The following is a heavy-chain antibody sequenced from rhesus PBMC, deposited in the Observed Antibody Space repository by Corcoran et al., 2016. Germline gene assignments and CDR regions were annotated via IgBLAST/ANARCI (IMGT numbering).Heavy chain of an antibody. CDR3: TLYSSWSPDFDY. D-gene: IGHD6-13*01. CDR1: GFLFSHYY. Sequence: EVQLVESGGGLVQPGGSLRLSCAASGFLFSHYYIHWVRQTQGKGLEWVGLIKNKANSYTTEYAAAVKGRFTISRDDSKNTLYLQMSSLKTEDTALYYCTLYSSWSPDFDYWGQGVLVTVSS. J-gene: IGHJ4*01. CDR2: IKNKANSYTT. V-gene: IGHV3-13*01.